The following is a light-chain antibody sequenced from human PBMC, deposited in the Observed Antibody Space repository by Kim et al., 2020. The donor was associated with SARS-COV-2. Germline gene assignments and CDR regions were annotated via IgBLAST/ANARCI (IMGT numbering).Light chain of an antibody. CDR2: DVS. CDR1: SSDVGGYNY. CDR3: SSHTSSSRV. V-gene: IGLV2-14*01. J-gene: IGLJ3*02. Sequence: QSALTQPASVSGSPGQSITISCTGTSSDVGGYNYVSWYQQHPGKAPKLMIYDVSKRPSWVSNRFSGSKSGNTASLTISGLQAEDDADYYCSSHTSSSRVFGGGTQLTVL.